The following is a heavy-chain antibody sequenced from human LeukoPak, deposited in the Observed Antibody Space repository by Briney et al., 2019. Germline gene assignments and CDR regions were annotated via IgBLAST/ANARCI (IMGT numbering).Heavy chain of an antibody. J-gene: IGHJ4*02. CDR3: ARGHVYNDY. CDR2: INPGDSDT. Sequence: GESLKISCQGSGYTFTSYWIGWVRQMPGKGLEWMGIINPGDSDTRYNPSFQGQVTISVDKSISTAYLQWGSLKASDTATYFCARGHVYNDYWGQGTLVTVSS. D-gene: IGHD1-1*01. CDR1: GYTFTSYW. V-gene: IGHV5-51*01.